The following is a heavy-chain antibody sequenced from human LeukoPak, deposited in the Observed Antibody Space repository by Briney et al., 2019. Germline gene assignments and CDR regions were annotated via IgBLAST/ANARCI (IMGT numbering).Heavy chain of an antibody. CDR2: IYSSGST. Sequence: GGSLRLSCAASGLSLSDNYVSWVRQAPGKGLEWVSVIYSSGSTYYADSVEGRFTISRDNSKNTLYLRMNSLRAEDTAVYYCASKATSRYYYFDYWGQGTLVTVSS. V-gene: IGHV3-66*01. CDR1: GLSLSDNY. D-gene: IGHD1-26*01. J-gene: IGHJ4*02. CDR3: ASKATSRYYYFDY.